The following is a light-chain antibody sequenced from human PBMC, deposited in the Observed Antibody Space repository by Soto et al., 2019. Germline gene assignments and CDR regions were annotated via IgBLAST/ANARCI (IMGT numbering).Light chain of an antibody. V-gene: IGKV3-20*01. Sequence: EIVLTQSPGTLSLSPGERATRSCRASQSVSNNYLAWYQQKPGQAPRLLIYGASNRATGIPDRFSGSGSETDFTLTISRLEPEDFAVYYCHQYGSSPATFGQGTKVDIK. CDR1: QSVSNNY. CDR2: GAS. CDR3: HQYGSSPAT. J-gene: IGKJ1*01.